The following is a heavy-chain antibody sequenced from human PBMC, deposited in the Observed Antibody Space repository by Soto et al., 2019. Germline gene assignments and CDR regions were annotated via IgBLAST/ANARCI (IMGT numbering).Heavy chain of an antibody. V-gene: IGHV1-24*01. D-gene: IGHD6-13*01. J-gene: IGHJ4*02. CDR2: FDPEDGET. CDR1: GYTLTELS. CDR3: ATDSEYSSSWYYFDY. Sequence: ASVKVSCKVSGYTLTELSMHWVRQAPGKGLEWMGGFDPEDGETIYAQKFQGRVTMTEDTSTDTAYMELSSLRSEDTAVYYCATDSEYSSSWYYFDYWGQGTLVTVSS.